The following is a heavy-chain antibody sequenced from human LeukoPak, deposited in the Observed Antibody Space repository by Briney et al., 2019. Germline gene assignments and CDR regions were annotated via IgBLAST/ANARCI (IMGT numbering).Heavy chain of an antibody. CDR3: AKAPWAYYYDSSGYYPYWYFDL. D-gene: IGHD3-22*01. CDR2: IYSGGST. Sequence: GGSLRLSCAASGFTVSSNYMSWVRQAPGKGLEWVSVIYSGGSTYYADSVKGRFTISRDNSKNTLYLQMNSLRAEDTAVYYCAKAPWAYYYDSSGYYPYWYFDLWGRGTLVTVSS. CDR1: GFTVSSNY. V-gene: IGHV3-53*01. J-gene: IGHJ2*01.